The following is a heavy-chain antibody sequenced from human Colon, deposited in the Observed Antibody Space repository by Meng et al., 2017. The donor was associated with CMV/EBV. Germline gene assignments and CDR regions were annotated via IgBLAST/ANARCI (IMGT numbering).Heavy chain of an antibody. J-gene: IGHJ6*02. CDR2: ITGSGSSK. CDR3: AKSTYDDFWSGHGLDV. CDR1: GFTFSDFA. Sequence: GESLQISCAASGFTFSDFALTWVRQAPGKGLEWVSAITGSGSSKYYADSVKGRFTISRDNSNNKIHLQMSSLRAEDTALYYCAKSTYDDFWSGHGLDVWGQGTAVTVSS. V-gene: IGHV3-23*01. D-gene: IGHD3-3*01.